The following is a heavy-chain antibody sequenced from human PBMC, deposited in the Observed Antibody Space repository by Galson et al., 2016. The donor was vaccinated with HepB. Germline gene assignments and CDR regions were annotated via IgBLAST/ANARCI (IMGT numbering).Heavy chain of an antibody. CDR1: GFTFNNYG. Sequence: SLRLSCATSGFTFNNYGINWVRQAPGKGLEWVAVISYDGNNGHYADAVKGRFTISRDSSTNTVYLQMNSLRADDTAVHFCARDRGLLHYYYGMDVWGQGTTVTVSS. J-gene: IGHJ6*02. CDR3: ARDRGLLHYYYGMDV. CDR2: ISYDGNNG. V-gene: IGHV3-33*08. D-gene: IGHD4-17*01.